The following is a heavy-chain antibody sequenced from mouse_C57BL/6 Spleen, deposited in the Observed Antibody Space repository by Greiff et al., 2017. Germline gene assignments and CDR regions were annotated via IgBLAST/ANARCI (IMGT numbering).Heavy chain of an antibody. CDR1: GYAFSSSW. D-gene: IGHD2-2*01. Sequence: QVQLQQSGPALVKPGASVTISCKASGYAFSSSWMNWVKQRPGKGLEWIGRIYPGDGDTNYNGKFKGKATLTADKSSSTAYMQLSSLTSADSAVYFCARRDSTMVTTDAMDDWGQGTSVTVSS. J-gene: IGHJ4*01. V-gene: IGHV1-82*01. CDR2: IYPGDGDT. CDR3: ARRDSTMVTTDAMDD.